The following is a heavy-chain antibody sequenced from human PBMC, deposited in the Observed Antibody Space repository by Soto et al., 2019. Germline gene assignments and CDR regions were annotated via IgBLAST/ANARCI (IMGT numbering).Heavy chain of an antibody. D-gene: IGHD3-3*01. Sequence: ASVKVSCKASGYTFTSYGISWVRQAPGQGLEWMGWISAYNGNTNYAQKLQGRVTMTTDTSTSTAYMELRSLRSDDTAVYYCARDSVTDRFLEGKAAKYYYYYYGMDVWGQGTTVTVSS. CDR2: ISAYNGNT. V-gene: IGHV1-18*01. CDR1: GYTFTSYG. J-gene: IGHJ6*02. CDR3: ARDSVTDRFLEGKAAKYYYYYYGMDV.